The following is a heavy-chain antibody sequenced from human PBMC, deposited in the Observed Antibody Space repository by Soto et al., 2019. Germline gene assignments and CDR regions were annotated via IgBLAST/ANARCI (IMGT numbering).Heavy chain of an antibody. CDR2: IWDDGSNK. V-gene: IGHV3-33*01. D-gene: IGHD1-7*01. CDR3: ARDGIVGTVCRGFCDY. Sequence: QKYLVESGGGVVQPGGPRRLSCVATGSIFSVYGMHWVRQPPGKGLEGVAVIWDDGSNKFYADSWKGRFTISRDNSKNMLDLQMDSLRAEDTAVYYCARDGIVGTVCRGFCDYWGQGTLVTVSS. CDR1: GSIFSVYG. J-gene: IGHJ4*02.